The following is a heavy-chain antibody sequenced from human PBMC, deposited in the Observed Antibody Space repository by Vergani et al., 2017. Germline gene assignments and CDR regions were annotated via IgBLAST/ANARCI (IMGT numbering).Heavy chain of an antibody. CDR2: IKQDGSNK. CDR1: GFTFSSYW. CDR3: AKDMGLPRGAAGTALDY. Sequence: EVQLVESGGGLVQPGGSLRLSCAASGFTFSSYWMSWVRQAPGKGLEWVANIKQDGSNKYYADSVKGRFTISRDNSKNTLYLQMNSLRAEDTAVYYCAKDMGLPRGAAGTALDYWGQGTLVTVSS. V-gene: IGHV3-7*01. J-gene: IGHJ4*02. D-gene: IGHD6-13*01.